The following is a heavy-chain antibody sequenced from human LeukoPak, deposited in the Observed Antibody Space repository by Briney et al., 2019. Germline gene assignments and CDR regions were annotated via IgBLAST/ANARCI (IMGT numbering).Heavy chain of an antibody. CDR3: ARIGPGRDGSNSFDQ. CDR1: GFTFRDLY. V-gene: IGHV3-21*01. Sequence: GGSLRLSCTASGFTFRDLYMDWVRQAPGKGLEYVSSINYNGIYIFSADSVKGRFTISRDNAKNSLYLEMNSLRVEGTAFYYCARIGPGRDGSNSFDQWGQGTLVIVSS. D-gene: IGHD5-24*01. J-gene: IGHJ4*02. CDR2: INYNGIYI.